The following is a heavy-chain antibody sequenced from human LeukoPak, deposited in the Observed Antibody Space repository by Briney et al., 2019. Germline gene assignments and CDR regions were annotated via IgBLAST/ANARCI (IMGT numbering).Heavy chain of an antibody. CDR1: GYIFTSYW. J-gene: IGHJ4*02. CDR2: IYPGDSDT. CDR3: ASCRFSYYFYY. D-gene: IGHD3-16*01. V-gene: IGHV5-51*01. Sequence: GESLEISWKGSGYIFTSYWSCWGRQLRGKGVGWVGIIYPGDSDTRYSPSFQGQVTISADKTISTAYLQWSSLQASDTVMYYCASCRFSYYFYYWAQGTLDSVFS.